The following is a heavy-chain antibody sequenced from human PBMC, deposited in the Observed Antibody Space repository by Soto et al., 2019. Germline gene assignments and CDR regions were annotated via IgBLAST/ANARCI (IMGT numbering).Heavy chain of an antibody. CDR2: ISSTTNYI. J-gene: IGHJ4*02. V-gene: IGHV3-21*06. Sequence: LRLSCAASGFTFTRYSMNWVRQAPGKGLEWVSSISSTTNYIYYGDSMKGRFTISRDNAKNSLYLEMNSLRAEDTAVYYCARESEDLTSNFDYWGQGTMVTVSS. CDR3: ARESEDLTSNFDY. CDR1: GFTFTRYS.